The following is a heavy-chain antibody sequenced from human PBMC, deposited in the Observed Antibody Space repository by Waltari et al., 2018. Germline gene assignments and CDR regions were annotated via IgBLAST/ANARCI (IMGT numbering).Heavy chain of an antibody. CDR2: IYHSGST. Sequence: QVQLQESGPGLVKPSGTLSLTCAVSGGSISSSNWWSWVRQPPGKGLEWIGEIYHSGSTNDNPSLKSRVTISVDKSKNQFSLKRSSGTAADTAVYYCARSVEWLLYYFDYWGQGTLVTVSS. J-gene: IGHJ4*02. CDR1: GGSISSSNW. D-gene: IGHD3-3*01. V-gene: IGHV4-4*02. CDR3: ARSVEWLLYYFDY.